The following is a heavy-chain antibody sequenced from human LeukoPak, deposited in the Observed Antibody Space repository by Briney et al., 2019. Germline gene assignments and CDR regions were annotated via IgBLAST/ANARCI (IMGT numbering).Heavy chain of an antibody. J-gene: IGHJ4*02. CDR3: AKNPYAYYFDY. Sequence: ASVKVSCKASGYTFTGYYMHWVRQAPGQGLEWMGWINPNSGDTNYAQKFQGRVTMTRDTSIRTAYMELSGLRSDDTAVYYCAKNPYAYYFDYWGQGTLVTVSS. CDR2: INPNSGDT. CDR1: GYTFTGYY. V-gene: IGHV1-2*02. D-gene: IGHD1-14*01.